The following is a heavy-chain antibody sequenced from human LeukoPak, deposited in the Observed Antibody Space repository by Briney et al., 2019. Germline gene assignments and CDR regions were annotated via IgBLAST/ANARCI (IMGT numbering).Heavy chain of an antibody. Sequence: PGGSLRLSCAASGFTFSSYGVHWVRQAPGKGLEWVAVIWYDGSNKYYADSVKGRFTISRDNSKNTLYLQMNSLRAEDTAVYYCARDLDDILTGYYYSYYGMDVWGQGTTVTVSS. D-gene: IGHD3-9*01. CDR3: ARDLDDILTGYYYSYYGMDV. CDR1: GFTFSSYG. J-gene: IGHJ6*02. V-gene: IGHV3-33*01. CDR2: IWYDGSNK.